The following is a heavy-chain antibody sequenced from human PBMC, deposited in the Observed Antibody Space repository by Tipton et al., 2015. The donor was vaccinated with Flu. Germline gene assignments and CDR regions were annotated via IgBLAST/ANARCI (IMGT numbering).Heavy chain of an antibody. D-gene: IGHD5-12*01. CDR2: ISYDGSNK. J-gene: IGHJ4*02. V-gene: IGHV3-30*18. CDR1: GFTFSSYG. CDR3: AKDNLGRDIGGLLGY. Sequence: SLRLSCAASGFTFSSYGMHWVRQAPGKGLEWVAVISYDGSNKYYADSVKGRFTISRDNSKNTLYLQMNSLRAEDAAVYYCAKDNLGRDIGGLLGYWGQGTLVSVSA.